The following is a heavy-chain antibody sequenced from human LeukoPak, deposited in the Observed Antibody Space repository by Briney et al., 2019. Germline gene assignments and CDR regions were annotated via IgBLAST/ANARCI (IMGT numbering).Heavy chain of an antibody. D-gene: IGHD3-10*01. J-gene: IGHJ4*02. CDR1: GFTFSSYS. CDR3: ARDRAPRITMVRGVIRRGPDY. CDR2: ISSSSSYI. V-gene: IGHV3-21*01. Sequence: RAGGSLRLSCAASGFTFSSYSMNWVRQAPGKGLEWVSSISSSSSYIYYADSVKGRFTISRDNAKNSLYLQMNSLRAEDTAVYYCARDRAPRITMVRGVIRRGPDYWGQGTLVTVSS.